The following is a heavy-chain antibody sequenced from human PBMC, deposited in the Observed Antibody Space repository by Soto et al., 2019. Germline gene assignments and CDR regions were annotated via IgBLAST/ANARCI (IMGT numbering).Heavy chain of an antibody. CDR1: GYTFSSYG. CDR3: ARKPTGLPLDV. Sequence: GGSLRLSCAASGYTFSSYGMHWVRQAPGKGLEWAAVISYDGSNKYYADCVKGRFTISRDNSKNTLYLQMNSLRAEDTAVYYCARKPTGLPLDVWGQGTTVTVSS. D-gene: IGHD2-8*02. V-gene: IGHV3-30*03. CDR2: ISYDGSNK. J-gene: IGHJ6*02.